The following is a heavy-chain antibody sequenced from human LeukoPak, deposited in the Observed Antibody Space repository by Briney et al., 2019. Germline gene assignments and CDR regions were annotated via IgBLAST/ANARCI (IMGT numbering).Heavy chain of an antibody. CDR3: ATYPGIAAAN. J-gene: IGHJ4*02. Sequence: GGSLRLSCAASGFTFSDHYMDWVRQAPGKGLEWVGRTRNKANSYTTEYAASVKGRFTISRDDSKNSLYLQMNSLKTEDTAVYYCATYPGIAAANWGQGTLVTVSS. CDR2: TRNKANSYTT. CDR1: GFTFSDHY. V-gene: IGHV3-72*01. D-gene: IGHD6-13*01.